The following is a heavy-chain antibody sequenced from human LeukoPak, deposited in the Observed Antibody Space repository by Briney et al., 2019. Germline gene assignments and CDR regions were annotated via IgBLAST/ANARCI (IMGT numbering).Heavy chain of an antibody. V-gene: IGHV1-18*01. J-gene: IGHJ4*02. CDR1: GYTFTSFG. D-gene: IGHD3-16*01. Sequence: GASVKVSCKAFGYTFTSFGVSWVRQAPGQGPEWMGWSSAYNGNREYVERFQGRVTMTTDTSTSTAYMELRSLRSDDTAVYYCTRGLGDVAGSFFDYWGQGTLVTVSS. CDR3: TRGLGDVAGSFFDY. CDR2: SSAYNGNR.